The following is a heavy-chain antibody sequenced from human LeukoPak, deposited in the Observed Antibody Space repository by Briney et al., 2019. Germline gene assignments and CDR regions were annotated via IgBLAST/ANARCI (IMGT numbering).Heavy chain of an antibody. CDR1: GGSFSGYY. CDR3: ARAADSGSLFFDY. J-gene: IGHJ4*02. Sequence: KSSETLSLTCAVYGGSFSGYYWSWIRQPPGKGLEWIGVINHSGSTNYNPSLKSRVTISVDTSKNQFSLKLSSVTAADTAVYYCARAADSGSLFFDYWGQGTLVTVSS. V-gene: IGHV4-34*01. CDR2: INHSGST. D-gene: IGHD1-26*01.